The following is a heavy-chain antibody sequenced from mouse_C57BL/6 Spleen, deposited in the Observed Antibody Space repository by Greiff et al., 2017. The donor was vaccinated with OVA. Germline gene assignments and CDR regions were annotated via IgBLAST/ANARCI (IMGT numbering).Heavy chain of an antibody. CDR2: IDPSDSYT. J-gene: IGHJ2*01. Sequence: QVQLQQPGAELVKPGASVKLSCKASGYTFTSYWMQWVKQRPGQGLEWIGEIDPSDSYTHYNQKFKGKAPLTVDTSSSTAYMQLSSLTSEDSAVYYCARGGEGNYYFDYWGQGTTLTVSS. D-gene: IGHD2-1*01. CDR3: ARGGEGNYYFDY. CDR1: GYTFTSYW. V-gene: IGHV1-50*01.